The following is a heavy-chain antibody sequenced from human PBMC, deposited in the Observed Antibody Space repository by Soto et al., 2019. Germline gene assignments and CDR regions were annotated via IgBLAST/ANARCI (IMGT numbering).Heavy chain of an antibody. CDR1: GVSFSSYY. CDR3: ARAGVATIYPGNNWFDP. Sequence: PSETLSLTCTVSGVSFSSYYWSWIRQPPGKGLEWIGYIHYSGITSYNPSLKSRVAISVETSKNQFSLKLSSVTAADTAMYYCARAGVATIYPGNNWFDPWGQGTLVTVSS. D-gene: IGHD5-12*01. V-gene: IGHV4-59*08. J-gene: IGHJ5*02. CDR2: IHYSGIT.